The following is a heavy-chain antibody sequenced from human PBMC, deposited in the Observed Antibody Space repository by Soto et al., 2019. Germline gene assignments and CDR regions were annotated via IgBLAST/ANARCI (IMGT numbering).Heavy chain of an antibody. V-gene: IGHV2-5*02. J-gene: IGHJ5*02. CDR3: AHRATMTIFGLIIDNGIWFDP. CDR1: GFSLSTSGAA. D-gene: IGHD3-3*01. CDR2: IYWGGDK. Sequence: QINLIESGPTLVKPTQTLTLTCTFSGFSLSTSGAAVGWVRQPPGRALEWLAPIYWGGDKRYNASLGNRLTITKDTSMNQVVLTLTNVDPADTATYYCAHRATMTIFGLIIDNGIWFDPWGQGTRVIVSS.